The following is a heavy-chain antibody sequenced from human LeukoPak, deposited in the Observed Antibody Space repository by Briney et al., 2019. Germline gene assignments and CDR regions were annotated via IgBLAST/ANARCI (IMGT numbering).Heavy chain of an antibody. J-gene: IGHJ4*02. CDR1: GFTFSSYE. D-gene: IGHD6-13*01. CDR2: ISSSGSTI. V-gene: IGHV3-48*03. CDR3: AREGIAAVFDY. Sequence: GGSLRLSCAASGFTFSSYEMNWVLQAPGKGLEWVSYISSSGSTIYYADSVKGRFTISRDNAKNSLYLQMNSLRAEDTAVYYCAREGIAAVFDYWGQGTLVTVPS.